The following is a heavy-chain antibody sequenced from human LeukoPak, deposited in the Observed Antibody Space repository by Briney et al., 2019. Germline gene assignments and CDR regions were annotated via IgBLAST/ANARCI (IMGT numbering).Heavy chain of an antibody. V-gene: IGHV3-21*01. J-gene: IGHJ6*02. CDR2: ISSSSSYI. D-gene: IGHD4-23*01. CDR1: GFTFSSYS. CDR3: ARSTVVTPALDV. Sequence: GGSLRLSCAASGFTFSSYSMNWVCQAPGKGLEWVSSISSSSSYIYYADSVKGRFTISRDNAKNSLYLQMNSLRAEDTAVYYCARSTVVTPALDVWGQGTTVTVSS.